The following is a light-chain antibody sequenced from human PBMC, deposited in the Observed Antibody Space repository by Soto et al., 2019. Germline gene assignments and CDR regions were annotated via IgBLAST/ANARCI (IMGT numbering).Light chain of an antibody. J-gene: IGLJ1*01. CDR1: SDDVEAYNS. V-gene: IGLV2-23*01. CDR3: CSSAPESTYV. Sequence: QSVPAQPASVSGSPGQSITISCTGTSDDVEAYNSVSWYQQLPHKAPQVILYKGTQRPSGVSSRFSGSTSGNAASLTISGLQADDEADYFCCSSAPESTYVFGTGTKV. CDR2: KGT.